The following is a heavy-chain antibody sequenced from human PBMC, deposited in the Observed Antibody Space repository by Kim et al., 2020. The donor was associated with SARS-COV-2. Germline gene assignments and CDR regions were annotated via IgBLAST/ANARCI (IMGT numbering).Heavy chain of an antibody. Sequence: DAVKGRFTISRDNAKNTLYLQMNSLRAEDTAVYYCAREGAYSSSSFMDVWGQGTTVTVSS. CDR3: AREGAYSSSSFMDV. J-gene: IGHJ6*02. D-gene: IGHD6-13*01. V-gene: IGHV3-74*01.